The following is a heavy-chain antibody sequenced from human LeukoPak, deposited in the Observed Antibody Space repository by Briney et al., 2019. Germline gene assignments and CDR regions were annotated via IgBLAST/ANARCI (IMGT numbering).Heavy chain of an antibody. CDR3: ARGPYSSTWYGDY. CDR2: IGGSGAST. J-gene: IGHJ4*02. D-gene: IGHD6-13*01. V-gene: IGHV3-23*01. CDR1: GFSFSSYA. Sequence: GASLRLSCAASGFSFSSYAMSWVRQAPGKGLEWVSTIGGSGASTYHVDSVKGRFTISRDNSKNTLYLQMNSLRAEDTAIYYCARGPYSSTWYGDYWGQGTLVTVSS.